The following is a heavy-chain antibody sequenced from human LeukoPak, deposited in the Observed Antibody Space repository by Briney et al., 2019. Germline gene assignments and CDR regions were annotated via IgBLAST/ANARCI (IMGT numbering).Heavy chain of an antibody. J-gene: IGHJ4*02. V-gene: IGHV3-64*01. D-gene: IGHD3-10*01. CDR2: ISSNGGST. CDR1: GFTFSSYA. CDR3: AREGGSGSYWFDY. Sequence: GGSLRLSCAASGFTFSSYAMHWVRQAPGKGLEYVSAISSNGGSTYYANSVKGRFTISRDNSKNTLYLQMGSLRAEDMAVYYCAREGGSGSYWFDYWGQGTLVTVPS.